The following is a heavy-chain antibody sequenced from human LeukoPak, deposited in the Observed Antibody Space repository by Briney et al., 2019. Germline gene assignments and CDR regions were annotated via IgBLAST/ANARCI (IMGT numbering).Heavy chain of an antibody. CDR1: GYTFTSYA. J-gene: IGHJ6*02. V-gene: IGHV1-3*01. D-gene: IGHD2-15*01. Sequence: ASVKVSCKASGYTFTSYAMHWVRQAPGQRLEWMGWINASNGNTKYSQKFQGRVTITRDTSASTAYMELSSLRSEDTAVYYCARAGVDCSGGSCYFSLYYYYAMDVWGQGTTVTVSS. CDR3: ARAGVDCSGGSCYFSLYYYYAMDV. CDR2: INASNGNT.